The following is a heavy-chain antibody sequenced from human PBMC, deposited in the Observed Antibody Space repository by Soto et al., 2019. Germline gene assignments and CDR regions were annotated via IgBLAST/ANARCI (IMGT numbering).Heavy chain of an antibody. CDR1: GYTFTSYA. D-gene: IGHD3-9*01. Sequence: ASVKVSCKASGYTFTSYAMHWVRQAPGQRLEWMGWINAGNGNTKYSQKFQGRVTITRDTSACTAYMELSSLRSEDTAVYYCARDLGTLTGYYYALDWYFDLWGRGTLVTVSS. J-gene: IGHJ2*01. CDR3: ARDLGTLTGYYYALDWYFDL. V-gene: IGHV1-3*01. CDR2: INAGNGNT.